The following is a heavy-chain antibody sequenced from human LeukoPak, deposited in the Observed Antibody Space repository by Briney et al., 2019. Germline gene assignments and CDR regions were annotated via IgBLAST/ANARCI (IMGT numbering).Heavy chain of an antibody. V-gene: IGHV3-48*03. CDR3: ARGGGDNEVNLDY. CDR2: ISSSGSSI. J-gene: IGHJ4*02. Sequence: PGGSLRLSCAASEFTFSSYEMNWVRQAPGKGLEWISYISSSGSSIQHADSVKGRFTISRDNAKNSLYLQMNSLRAEETAVYYCARGGGDNEVNLDYWGQGTLVTVSS. D-gene: IGHD4-17*01. CDR1: EFTFSSYE.